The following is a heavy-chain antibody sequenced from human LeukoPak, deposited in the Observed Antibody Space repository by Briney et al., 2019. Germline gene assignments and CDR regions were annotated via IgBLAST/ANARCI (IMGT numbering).Heavy chain of an antibody. Sequence: GGSLRLSCAASGSTFSNFAMTWVRQAPGKGLECVSLISGSGVSTYYADSVKGRFTISRDNHQNTVYLHMNRPTAEDTAVYYCPKAHSDYGTGFDYWGQGTLATVSS. CDR3: PKAHSDYGTGFDY. D-gene: IGHD4-17*01. J-gene: IGHJ4*02. CDR2: ISGSGVST. V-gene: IGHV3-23*01. CDR1: GSTFSNFA.